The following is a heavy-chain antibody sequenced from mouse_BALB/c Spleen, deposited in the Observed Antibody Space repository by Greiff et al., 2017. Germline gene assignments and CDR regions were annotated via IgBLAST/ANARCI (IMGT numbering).Heavy chain of an antibody. J-gene: IGHJ3*01. V-gene: IGHV5-12-1*01. CDR2: ISSGGGST. Sequence: EVPLVESGGGLVKPGGSLKLSCAASGFAFSSYDMSWVRQTPEKRLEWVAYISSGGGSTYYPDTVKGRFTISRDNAKNTLYLQMSSLKSEDTAMYYCARHNWAYWGQGTLVTVSA. CDR3: ARHNWAY. CDR1: GFAFSSYD.